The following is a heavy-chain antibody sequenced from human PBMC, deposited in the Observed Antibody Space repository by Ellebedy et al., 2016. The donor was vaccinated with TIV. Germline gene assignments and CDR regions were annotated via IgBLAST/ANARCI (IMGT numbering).Heavy chain of an antibody. V-gene: IGHV4-59*08. J-gene: IGHJ4*02. D-gene: IGHD6-6*01. CDR3: ARHASPYSSSSRFDY. CDR2: IYYSGST. Sequence: MPSETLSLTCTVSGGSISSYYWSWIRQPPGKGLEWIGYIYYSGSTNYNPSLKSRVTISVDTSKNQFSLKLSSVTAADTAVYYCARHASPYSSSSRFDYWGQGTLVTVSS. CDR1: GGSISSYY.